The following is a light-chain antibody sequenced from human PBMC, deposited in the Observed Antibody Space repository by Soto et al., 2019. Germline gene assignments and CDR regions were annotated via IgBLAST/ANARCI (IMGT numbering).Light chain of an antibody. CDR3: QTWDPGQVV. V-gene: IGLV4-69*01. CDR2: LNSDGSH. CDR1: SGHSSYA. J-gene: IGLJ2*01. Sequence: QPVLTQSPSASASLGASVKLTCTLSSGHSSYAIAWHQQQPEKGPRYLMKLNSDGSHSKGDGIPDRFSVSTSGAERHLTISSLQSEDEADYYCQTWDPGQVVFGGGTKLNVL.